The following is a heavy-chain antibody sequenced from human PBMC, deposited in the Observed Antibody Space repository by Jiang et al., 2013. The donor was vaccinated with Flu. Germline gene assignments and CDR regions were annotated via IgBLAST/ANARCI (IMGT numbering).Heavy chain of an antibody. CDR2: TYYKSKWYY. V-gene: IGHV6-1*01. D-gene: IGHD6-25*01. CDR1: GDSVSSNSAT. CDR3: AKQREALNF. Sequence: SQTLSLTCAISGDSVSSNSATWNWIRQSPSRGLEWLGRTYYKSKWYYDYAVSLKGRVTINPDTSKNQFSLQLISVTPEDTAVYYCAKQREALNFWGQGDNGHRLF. J-gene: IGHJ3*01.